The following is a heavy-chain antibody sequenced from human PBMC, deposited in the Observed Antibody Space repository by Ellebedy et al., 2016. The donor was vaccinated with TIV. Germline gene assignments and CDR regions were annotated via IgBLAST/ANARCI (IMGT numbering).Heavy chain of an antibody. CDR3: ARDLLRFLEWIS. Sequence: GESLKISCAASGFAFNTYAMNWVRQAPGKGLEWISSISSSSNHIYYADSVKGRFTISRDNAKNLLFLQMRSLVAEDTAVYYCARDLLRFLEWISWGPGTLVTVSS. V-gene: IGHV3-21*06. CDR1: GFAFNTYA. J-gene: IGHJ4*02. CDR2: ISSSSNHI. D-gene: IGHD3-3*01.